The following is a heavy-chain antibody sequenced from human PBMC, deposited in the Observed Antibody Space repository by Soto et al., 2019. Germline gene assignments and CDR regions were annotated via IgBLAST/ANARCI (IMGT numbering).Heavy chain of an antibody. D-gene: IGHD6-13*01. V-gene: IGHV1-69*13. CDR2: IIPIFGTA. J-gene: IGHJ6*02. CDR1: GGTFSSYA. Sequence: GASVKVSCKASGGTFSSYAISWVRQAPGQGLEWMGGIIPIFGTANYAQKFQGRVTITADESTSAAYMELSSLRSEDTAVYYCARADEGAAAVYYYYGMDVWGQGTTVTVSS. CDR3: ARADEGAAAVYYYYGMDV.